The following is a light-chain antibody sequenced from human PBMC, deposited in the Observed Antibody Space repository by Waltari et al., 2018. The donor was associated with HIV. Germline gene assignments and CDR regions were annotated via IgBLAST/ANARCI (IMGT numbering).Light chain of an antibody. J-gene: IGLJ2*01. CDR1: SSNIGSNT. V-gene: IGLV1-44*01. CDR2: NSN. CDR3: QSADSRGTYLI. Sequence: QSVLTQPPSASGTPGQRVTISCSGSSSNIGSNTVNWYQQFPRTAPKLLIYNSNQRPSGVPDRFSGSKSGTSASLAISGLQSEDEADYYCQSADSRGTYLIFGGGTKLTVL.